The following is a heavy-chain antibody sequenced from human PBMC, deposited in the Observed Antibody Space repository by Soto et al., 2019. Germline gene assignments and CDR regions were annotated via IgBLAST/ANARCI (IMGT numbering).Heavy chain of an antibody. CDR3: SREMYISSSSLFDP. CDR2: INPCGGST. Sequence: ASVKVSCKASGYTFTSYYMHWVRQAPGQGLEWMGIINPCGGSTSYAQKLQVRVTMTRVTSTSTVYIELSCLRSEDSAVYYCSREMYISSSSLFDPWGQGTLVTVSS. CDR1: GYTFTSYY. J-gene: IGHJ5*02. V-gene: IGHV1-46*01. D-gene: IGHD6-6*01.